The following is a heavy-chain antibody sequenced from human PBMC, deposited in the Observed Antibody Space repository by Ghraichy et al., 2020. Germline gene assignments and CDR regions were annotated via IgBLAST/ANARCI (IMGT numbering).Heavy chain of an antibody. CDR1: GGSISSYY. V-gene: IGHV4-59*01. CDR3: ARFAPGRTFDY. Sequence: SETLSLTCTVSGGSISSYYWSWIRQPPGKGLEWIGYIYYGGTTNYNPSLKSRVTISVDTSKNQFSLNLSSVTAADTAVYYCARFAPGRTFDYWGQGTLVTVSS. CDR2: IYYGGTT. J-gene: IGHJ4*02.